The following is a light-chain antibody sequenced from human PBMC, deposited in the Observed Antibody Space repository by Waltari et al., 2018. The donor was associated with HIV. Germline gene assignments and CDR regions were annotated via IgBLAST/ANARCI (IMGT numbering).Light chain of an antibody. V-gene: IGLV1-47*01. CDR3: ATRVGSLKV. CDR1: GSNIGSNY. Sequence: QSVLTQPPSASWTPGQGVTISCVGDGSNIGSNYVDWYQQLPGPAPKVLISRNNQRPAGVPGRFCGPKSGASAALTISGRRSADEAVYCCATRVGSLKVFGGGTNLTVL. J-gene: IGLJ3*02. CDR2: RNN.